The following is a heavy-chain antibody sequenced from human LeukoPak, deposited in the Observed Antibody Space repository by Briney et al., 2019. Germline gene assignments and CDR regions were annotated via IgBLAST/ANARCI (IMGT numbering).Heavy chain of an antibody. J-gene: IGHJ4*02. Sequence: PGGSLRLSCAASGFTFSSYGMHWVRQAPGKGLEGGTVIWYDGSNKYYADSVKGRFTISRDNSKNTLYLQMNSLRAEDTAVYYCAKDKGYDFWSGSLSTLPLYYFDYWGQGTLVTVSS. CDR2: IWYDGSNK. CDR3: AKDKGYDFWSGSLSTLPLYYFDY. D-gene: IGHD3-3*01. V-gene: IGHV3-33*06. CDR1: GFTFSSYG.